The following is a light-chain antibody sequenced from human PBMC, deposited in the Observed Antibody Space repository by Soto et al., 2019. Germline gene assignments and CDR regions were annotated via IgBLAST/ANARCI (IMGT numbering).Light chain of an antibody. CDR1: QSISTW. CDR3: QQYNSYSPLT. CDR2: KAS. V-gene: IGKV1-5*03. J-gene: IGKJ4*01. Sequence: DIQMTQSPSTLPASVGDSVTITCRADQSISTWLAWYQQKPGKAPNLLIYKASRLETGVPSRFSGSGSGTEFTLTISLLQPDDFATYYCQQYNSYSPLTFGGGTKVDIK.